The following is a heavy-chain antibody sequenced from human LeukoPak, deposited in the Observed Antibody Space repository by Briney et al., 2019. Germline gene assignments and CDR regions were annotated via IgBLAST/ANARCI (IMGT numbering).Heavy chain of an antibody. CDR3: ARDLGQYYDTSDNWFDP. CDR1: GFTFSNYW. D-gene: IGHD3-22*01. Sequence: GGYLRLSCAASGFTFSNYWMHWVRQAPGKGLVWVSRIKSDGINTSYADSVKGRFTISRDNAKNTLNLQMNSLRAEDTAVYYCARDLGQYYDTSDNWFDPWGQGTLVTVSS. J-gene: IGHJ5*02. V-gene: IGHV3-74*01. CDR2: IKSDGINT.